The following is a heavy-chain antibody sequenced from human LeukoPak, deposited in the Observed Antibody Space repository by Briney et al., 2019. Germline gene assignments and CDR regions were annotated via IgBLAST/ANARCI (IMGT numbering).Heavy chain of an antibody. CDR3: ARDSGDSSGYYPGY. D-gene: IGHD3-22*01. CDR2: IWHDGNNK. J-gene: IGHJ4*02. V-gene: IGHV3-33*01. CDR1: GFAFSTQG. Sequence: GRSLRLSCATSGFAFSTQGMHWVRQAPGKGLEWVAAIWHDGNNKYYVDSVKGRFTISRGNSKNTVYLQMNSLRVEDTAVYYCARDSGDSSGYYPGYWGQGTLVTVSS.